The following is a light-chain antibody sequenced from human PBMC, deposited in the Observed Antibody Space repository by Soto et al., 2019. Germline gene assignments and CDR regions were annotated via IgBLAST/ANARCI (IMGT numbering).Light chain of an antibody. CDR3: CSYAGRSTSL. Sequence: QSALTQPASVSGSPGQSITISCTGTRSDVGSYNLVSWYQQHPGKAPKLMIYEGSKRPSGVSNRFSGSKSGNTASLTISGLQAEDEADYYCCSYAGRSTSLFGGGTKVNVL. CDR2: EGS. CDR1: RSDVGSYNL. V-gene: IGLV2-23*01. J-gene: IGLJ2*01.